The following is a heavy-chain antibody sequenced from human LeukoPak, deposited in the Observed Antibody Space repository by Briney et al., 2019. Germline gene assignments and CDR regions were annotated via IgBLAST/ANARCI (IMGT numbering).Heavy chain of an antibody. CDR3: AKEFRPGFDY. CDR2: ISVSGGST. D-gene: IGHD6-6*01. V-gene: IGHV3-23*01. J-gene: IGHJ4*02. CDR1: GFTFSSYS. Sequence: GGSLRLSCAASGFTFSSYSMSWDRQAPGKGLEWVSAISVSGGSTKYADSVKGRFTISRDNSKNTLYLQMNSLRAEDTAIYYCAKEFRPGFDYWGQGTLVTVSS.